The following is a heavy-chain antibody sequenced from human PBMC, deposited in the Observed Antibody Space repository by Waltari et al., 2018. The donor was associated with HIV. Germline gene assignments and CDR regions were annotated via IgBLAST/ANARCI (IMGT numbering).Heavy chain of an antibody. J-gene: IGHJ4*02. CDR2: IKQDESEK. CDR1: EFTFNNYW. D-gene: IGHD3-22*01. V-gene: IGHV3-7*01. CDR3: AREALYDSSGYYFDY. Sequence: VQLAESGGGLVQPGGSLRLSCAATEFTFNNYWMTWVRQAPGKGLEWVANIKQDESEKYYVDSVKGRFTISRDNAKNSLFLQMNSLRAEDTAVYYCAREALYDSSGYYFDYWGQGTLVTVSS.